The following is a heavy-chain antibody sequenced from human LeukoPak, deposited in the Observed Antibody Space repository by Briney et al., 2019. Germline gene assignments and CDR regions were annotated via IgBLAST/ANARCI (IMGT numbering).Heavy chain of an antibody. Sequence: SETLSLTCAVYGGSFSGYYWSWIRQPPGKGLEWIGYIYHSGSTYYNPSLKSRVTISVDRSKNQFSLKLSSVTAADTAVYYCARVKVRGPGWFDPWGQGTLVTVSS. D-gene: IGHD3-10*01. J-gene: IGHJ5*02. CDR1: GGSFSGYY. V-gene: IGHV4-34*01. CDR3: ARVKVRGPGWFDP. CDR2: IYHSGST.